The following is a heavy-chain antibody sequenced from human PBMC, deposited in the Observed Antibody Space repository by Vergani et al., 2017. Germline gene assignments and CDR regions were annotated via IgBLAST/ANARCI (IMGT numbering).Heavy chain of an antibody. CDR3: ASKYYDFWSGYYDY. J-gene: IGHJ4*02. V-gene: IGHV4-34*01. Sequence: QVQLQQWGAGLLKPSETLSLTCAVYGGSFSGYYWSWIRQPPGKGLEWIGEISHSGSTNYNPSLKSRVTISVDTSKNQFSLKLSSVTAADTAVYYCASKYYDFWSGYYDYWGQGTLVTVSS. CDR1: GGSFSGYY. D-gene: IGHD3-3*01. CDR2: ISHSGST.